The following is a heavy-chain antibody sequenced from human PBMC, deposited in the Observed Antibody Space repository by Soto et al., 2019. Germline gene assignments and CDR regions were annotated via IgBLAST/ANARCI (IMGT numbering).Heavy chain of an antibody. J-gene: IGHJ4*02. CDR1: GFTFSSYA. CDR2: ISYDGTIK. CDR3: ARDRYSREPYYLDY. V-gene: IGHV3-30-3*01. D-gene: IGHD6-13*01. Sequence: VGSLRLSCAASGFTFSSYAMHWVRQATGKGLEWVAFISYDGTIKYYADSVKGRFTISRDNSKNTLFLQMYSHRDEDTAVYYCARDRYSREPYYLDYWGQGTLVTVSS.